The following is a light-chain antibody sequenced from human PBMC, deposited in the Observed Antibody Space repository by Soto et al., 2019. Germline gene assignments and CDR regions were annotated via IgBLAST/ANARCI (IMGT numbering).Light chain of an antibody. CDR1: QDISNY. Sequence: IPMKQSPSSLSACVGDRVTINCQASQDISNYLNWYQQKPGKAPKLLIYDASNLETGVPSRFSGSGSGTDFTFTISSLQPEDIATYYCQQYDNLPLTFCGGTMVDI. V-gene: IGKV1-33*01. CDR3: QQYDNLPLT. J-gene: IGKJ4*01. CDR2: DAS.